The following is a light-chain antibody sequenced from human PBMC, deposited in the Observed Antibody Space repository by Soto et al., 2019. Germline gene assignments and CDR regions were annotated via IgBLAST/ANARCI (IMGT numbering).Light chain of an antibody. J-gene: IGKJ2*01. CDR3: QQYCSWYT. V-gene: IGKV3-20*01. CDR2: GAS. Sequence: EIVLTQSPGTLSLSPGERATLSCRASQSGSISYLAWYQQKPGQAPRLLIYGASSRATGIPDRFSGSGSGTDFTLTISRLEPEDFAVYYRQQYCSWYTFGQGTKLEIK. CDR1: QSGSISY.